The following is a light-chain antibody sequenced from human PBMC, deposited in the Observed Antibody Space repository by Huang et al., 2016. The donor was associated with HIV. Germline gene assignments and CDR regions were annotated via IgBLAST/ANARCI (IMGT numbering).Light chain of an antibody. V-gene: IGKV2-28*01. Sequence: DIVMTQSPLSLPATPGEPASISCRSSQGLLHSNGYNYLDWYLQKPGQSPQLLIYLGSNRASGVPDRFSGSGSGTDFTLKISRVEAEDVGVYYCMQALQTPWTFGQGTKVEIK. CDR1: QGLLHSNGYNY. CDR2: LGS. CDR3: MQALQTPWT. J-gene: IGKJ1*01.